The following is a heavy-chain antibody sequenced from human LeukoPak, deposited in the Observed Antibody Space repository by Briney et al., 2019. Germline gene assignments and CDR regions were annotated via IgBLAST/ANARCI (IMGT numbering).Heavy chain of an antibody. D-gene: IGHD3-22*01. CDR2: ISSSSTTI. CDR1: EFTFNYYN. CDR3: AIDYYDSSGYFRVQYFQH. Sequence: PGRSLGLSCAASEFTFNYYNMNWVRQAPGKGLEWVSYISSSSTTIYYADSVKGRFTISRDNAKNSLYLQMNSLRAEDTAVYYCAIDYYDSSGYFRVQYFQHWGQGTLVTVSS. J-gene: IGHJ1*01. V-gene: IGHV3-48*01.